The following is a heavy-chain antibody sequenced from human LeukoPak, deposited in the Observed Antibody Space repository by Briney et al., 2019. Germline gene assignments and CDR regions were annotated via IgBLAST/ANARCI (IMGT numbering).Heavy chain of an antibody. CDR3: ARGESSGWYYFNY. CDR2: IYST. Sequence: SETLSLTCTVSGGSISSYSWSWIRQPAGKGLEWIGRIYSTNYNPSLKSRVTISVDTTKNQFSLKLSSVTAADAAVYYCARGESSGWYYFNYWGQGTLVTVSS. D-gene: IGHD6-13*01. CDR1: GGSISSYS. V-gene: IGHV4-4*07. J-gene: IGHJ4*02.